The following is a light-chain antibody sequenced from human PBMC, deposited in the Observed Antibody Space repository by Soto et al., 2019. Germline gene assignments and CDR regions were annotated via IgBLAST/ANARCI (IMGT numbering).Light chain of an antibody. J-gene: IGKJ4*01. CDR2: GAS. CDR3: RQYGYSLGFA. Sequence: EVVLTQSPVTLSVSPGERATLSCRASQIVHINLAWFQQKPGQAPRLLIYGASSRATGIPDRFSGSGSGTDFTLTISRLEPEDFAVYYCRQYGYSLGFAFGGGTKVDIK. V-gene: IGKV3-20*01. CDR1: QIVHIN.